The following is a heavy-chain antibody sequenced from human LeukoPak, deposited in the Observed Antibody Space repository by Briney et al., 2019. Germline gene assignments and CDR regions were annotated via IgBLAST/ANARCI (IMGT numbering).Heavy chain of an antibody. J-gene: IGHJ4*02. CDR1: GLTLSSNF. Sequence: GGSLRLSCAASGLTLSSNFMSWVRQAPGKGLGWVSVIHSDGRTFYADTVKGRFTVSRDNSNDMLLLQMNSLRAEDTAVYYCARDVGGMATGYFDYWGQGTPVTVSS. V-gene: IGHV3-66*02. CDR2: IHSDGRT. CDR3: ARDVGGMATGYFDY. D-gene: IGHD5-12*01.